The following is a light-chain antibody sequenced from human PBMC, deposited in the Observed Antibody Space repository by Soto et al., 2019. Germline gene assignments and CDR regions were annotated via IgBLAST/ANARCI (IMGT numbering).Light chain of an antibody. J-gene: IGKJ1*01. CDR1: QSVSGN. CDR3: QQYYYWPPWT. Sequence: ETVMTQSPATLSVSAGERATLSCRASQSVSGNLAWYQQKPGQPPRLLIYGASYRATGIPARFSGSGSGTEFTLTISGLQSEDFGVYYCQQYYYWPPWTLGQGTKVDI. V-gene: IGKV3-15*01. CDR2: GAS.